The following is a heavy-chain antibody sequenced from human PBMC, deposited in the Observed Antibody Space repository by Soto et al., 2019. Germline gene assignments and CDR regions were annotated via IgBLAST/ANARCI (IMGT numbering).Heavy chain of an antibody. D-gene: IGHD4-17*01. CDR2: ISSSSSTI. Sequence: EVQLVESGGGLVQPGGSLRLSCAASGFTFSSYSMNWVRQAPGKGLEWVSYISSSSSTIYYADSVKGRFTISRDNAKNSLYLQMNSLRAADTAVYYCARDSPHYAYGDYHFDYWGQGTLVTVSS. CDR3: ARDSPHYAYGDYHFDY. CDR1: GFTFSSYS. V-gene: IGHV3-48*01. J-gene: IGHJ4*02.